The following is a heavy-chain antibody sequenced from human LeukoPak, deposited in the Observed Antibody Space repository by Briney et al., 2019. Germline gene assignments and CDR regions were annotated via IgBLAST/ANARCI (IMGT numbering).Heavy chain of an antibody. D-gene: IGHD2-21*02. CDR3: ARGGDPDY. CDR1: GFTFSSYN. V-gene: IGHV3-48*04. Sequence: GGSLRLSCAASGFTFSSYNLNWVRQAPGKGLEWVSYISRSSGTIYYADSVKGRFTISRDNAKNSLYLQMNSLRAEDTAVYYCARGGDPDYWGQGTLVTVSS. CDR2: ISRSSGTI. J-gene: IGHJ4*02.